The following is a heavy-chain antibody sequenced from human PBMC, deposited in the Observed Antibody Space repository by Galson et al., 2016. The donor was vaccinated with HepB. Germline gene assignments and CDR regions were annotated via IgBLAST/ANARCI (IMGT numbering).Heavy chain of an antibody. CDR2: ITGRGT. Sequence: SLRLSCAASGFTFSYHVMSWVRQAPGRGLEWVSTITGRGTFYADSVTGRVTISRDDSKDTLYLQRNSLRDDDTALYFWARGGGCSGDSCYYPDYWGRGTLVTVSS. D-gene: IGHD2-2*01. CDR1: GFTFSYHV. J-gene: IGHJ4*02. CDR3: ARGGGCSGDSCYYPDY. V-gene: IGHV3-23*01.